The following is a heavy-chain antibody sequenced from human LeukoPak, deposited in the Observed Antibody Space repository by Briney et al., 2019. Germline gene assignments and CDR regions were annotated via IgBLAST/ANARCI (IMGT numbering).Heavy chain of an antibody. J-gene: IGHJ5*02. D-gene: IGHD5-18*01. CDR2: INHSGGT. V-gene: IGHV4-34*01. CDR1: GGSFSGYY. Sequence: SETLSLTCAVYGGSFSGYYWSWIRQPPGKGLEWIGEINHSGGTNYNPSLKSRVTISVDTSKNHFSLKLSPVTAADTAVYYCAVTAYTYGPPMGTWGQGTLVTVSS. CDR3: AVTAYTYGPPMGT.